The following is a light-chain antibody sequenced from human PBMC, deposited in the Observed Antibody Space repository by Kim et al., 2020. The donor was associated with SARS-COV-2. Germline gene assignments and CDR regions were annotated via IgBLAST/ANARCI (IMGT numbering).Light chain of an antibody. Sequence: DIVMTQSPDSLAVSLGERATLNCKSSQTVLYNSNNKNHLAWYQQKPGQAPKLLIYWASIRESGVSDRFSGSGSETDFTLTISSLQAEDVAVYYCQQYYSTPPSFGQATKLEI. CDR2: WAS. J-gene: IGKJ2*03. V-gene: IGKV4-1*01. CDR1: QTVLYNSNNKNH. CDR3: QQYYSTPPS.